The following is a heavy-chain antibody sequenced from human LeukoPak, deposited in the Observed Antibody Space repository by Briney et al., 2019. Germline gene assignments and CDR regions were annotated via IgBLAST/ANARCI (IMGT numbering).Heavy chain of an antibody. D-gene: IGHD2-8*01. V-gene: IGHV1-24*01. CDR2: FDPEDGET. CDR1: GYTLTELS. J-gene: IGHJ6*02. Sequence: ASVKVSCKVSGYTLTELSMHWVRQAPGKGLEWMGGFDPEDGETIYAQKFQDRVTMTEDTSTDTAYMELSSLRSEDTAVYYCATRSTSGVPYGMDVWGQGTTVTVSS. CDR3: ATRSTSGVPYGMDV.